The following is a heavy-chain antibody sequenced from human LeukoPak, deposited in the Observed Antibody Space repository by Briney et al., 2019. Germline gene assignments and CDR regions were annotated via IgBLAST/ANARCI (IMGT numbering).Heavy chain of an antibody. CDR3: ARGGGGYERYYYYYYGMDV. V-gene: IGHV1-18*01. Sequence: ASVKVSFKASGYTFTIYGISWVRQAPGQGLEWMGWISAYNGNTNYAQKLQGRVTMTTDTSTSTAYMELRSLRSDDTAVYYCARGGGGYERYYYYYYGMDVWGQGTTVTVSS. D-gene: IGHD5-12*01. CDR1: GYTFTIYG. CDR2: ISAYNGNT. J-gene: IGHJ6*02.